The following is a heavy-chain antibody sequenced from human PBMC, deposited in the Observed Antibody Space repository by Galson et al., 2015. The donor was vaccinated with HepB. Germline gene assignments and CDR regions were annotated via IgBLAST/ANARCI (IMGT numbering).Heavy chain of an antibody. CDR1: GGSISSYY. D-gene: IGHD6-13*01. CDR3: ARGGRAVAAAGSYNAFDI. Sequence: ETLSLTCTVSGGSISSYYWSWIRQPPGKGLEWIGYIYYSGSTNYNPSLKSRVTISVDTSKNQFSLKLSSVTAADTAVYYCARGGRAVAAAGSYNAFDIWGQGTMVTVSS. J-gene: IGHJ3*02. V-gene: IGHV4-59*01. CDR2: IYYSGST.